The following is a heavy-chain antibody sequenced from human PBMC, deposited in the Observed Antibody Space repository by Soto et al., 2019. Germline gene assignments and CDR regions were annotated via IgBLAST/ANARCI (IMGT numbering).Heavy chain of an antibody. V-gene: IGHV4-59*12. CDR2: IYHSGST. D-gene: IGHD3-3*01. Sequence: SETLSLTCTVSGGSISSYYWSWIRQPPGKGLEWIGYIYHSGSTYYNPSLKSRVTISVDRSKNQFSLKLSSVTAADTAVYYCASNTYYDFWSGYEYKSMDVWGQGTTVTVSS. CDR1: GGSISSYY. J-gene: IGHJ6*02. CDR3: ASNTYYDFWSGYEYKSMDV.